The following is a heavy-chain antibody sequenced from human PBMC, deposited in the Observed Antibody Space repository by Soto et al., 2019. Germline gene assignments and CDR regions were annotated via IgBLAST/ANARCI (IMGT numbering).Heavy chain of an antibody. J-gene: IGHJ6*02. Sequence: QVQLVESGGGVVQPGRSLRLSCAASGFTFSSYGMQWVRQAPGKGLEWVAVIWYDGSNKYYADSVKGRFTISRDNSKNTLYLQMNSLRDEDTAVYYCARDLTTEPYYYYYGMDVWGQGTTVTVSS. CDR1: GFTFSSYG. V-gene: IGHV3-33*01. CDR3: ARDLTTEPYYYYYGMDV. CDR2: IWYDGSNK. D-gene: IGHD3-22*01.